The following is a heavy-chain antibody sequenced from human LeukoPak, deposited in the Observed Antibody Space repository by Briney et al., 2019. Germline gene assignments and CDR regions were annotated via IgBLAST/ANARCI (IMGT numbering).Heavy chain of an antibody. CDR2: IYPGDSVT. V-gene: IGHV5-51*01. CDR1: GYSFTSYW. Sequence: GESLKISCKGSGYSFTSYWIGWVRQMPGKGLEWMGIIYPGDSVTRYSPSFQGQVTISADKSISTAYLQWSSLKASDTAMYYCARQSADSSSWNFDAFDIWGQGTMVTVSS. D-gene: IGHD6-13*01. CDR3: ARQSADSSSWNFDAFDI. J-gene: IGHJ3*02.